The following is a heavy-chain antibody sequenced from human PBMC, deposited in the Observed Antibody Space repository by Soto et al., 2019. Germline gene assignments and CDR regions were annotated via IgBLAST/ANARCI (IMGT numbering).Heavy chain of an antibody. J-gene: IGHJ4*02. CDR2: INGDGSTT. CDR3: ARGASGAFYLDS. D-gene: IGHD3-10*01. CDR1: GFTFNSYW. V-gene: IGHV3-74*01. Sequence: TGGSLRLSCAASGFTFNSYWIHWVRQAPGEGLVWVSRINGDGSTTNYADSVKGRFASSRDNAKSTLYLQMNSLGAEDTAVYYCARGASGAFYLDSWGQGTLVTVSS.